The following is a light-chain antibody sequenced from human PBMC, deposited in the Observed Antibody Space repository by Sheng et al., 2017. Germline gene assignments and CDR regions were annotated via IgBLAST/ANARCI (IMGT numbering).Light chain of an antibody. CDR1: KLGDKY. Sequence: SYELTQPPSVSVSPGQTASITCSGHKLGDKYVYWYQQKPSQCPVLVIYQDTKWPSGIPERFSGSNSRNTAALTISGTQAMDEADYYCQAWDSSTVVFGGGTKLTVL. J-gene: IGLJ2*01. CDR3: QAWDSSTVV. CDR2: QDT. V-gene: IGLV3-1*01.